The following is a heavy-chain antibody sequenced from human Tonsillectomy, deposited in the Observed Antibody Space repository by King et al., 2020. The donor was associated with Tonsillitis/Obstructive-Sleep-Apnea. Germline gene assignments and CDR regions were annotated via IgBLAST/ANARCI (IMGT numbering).Heavy chain of an antibody. CDR3: AEEGHTTSGLHMDV. J-gene: IGHJ6*03. V-gene: IGHV4-34*01. CDR2: IDHSGRP. Sequence: VQLQQWGTGLLKPSETLSLTCAVYGGSFTRDYWTWIRQPPGKGLEWVAEIDHSGRPNYNPSLTSRVIMSVDTSQTQFSLSLNSVTAADTAIYYCAEEGHTTSGLHMDVWGTGTTVTVAS. CDR1: GGSFTRDY. D-gene: IGHD1-14*01.